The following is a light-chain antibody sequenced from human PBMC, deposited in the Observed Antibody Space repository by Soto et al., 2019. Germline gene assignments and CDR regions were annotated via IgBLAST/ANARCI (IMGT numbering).Light chain of an antibody. CDR3: QQGYSFPVT. CDR1: QDIGTD. V-gene: IGKV1-6*02. Sequence: IQMTQSPSSLSASVGDRVTITCRASQDIGTDLGWYQQKPGKAPKLLVYAASSLQSGVPSRFSGSGSGTDFTLTISSLQPEDFATYYCQQGYSFPVTFGGGTKVDI. CDR2: AAS. J-gene: IGKJ4*01.